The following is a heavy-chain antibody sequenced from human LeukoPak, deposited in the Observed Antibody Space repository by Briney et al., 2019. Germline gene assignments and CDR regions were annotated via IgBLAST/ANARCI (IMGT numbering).Heavy chain of an antibody. Sequence: ASVTVSFTASGYSFTGFYIHWVRQAPGQGLEWMGWINPNSGGPKYAQKFRGRVTMTRDTSISTAYMELSRLKSDDTAVYYCARADTIFGVVDYWGQGTLVTVSS. D-gene: IGHD3-3*01. J-gene: IGHJ4*02. CDR3: ARADTIFGVVDY. V-gene: IGHV1-2*02. CDR1: GYSFTGFY. CDR2: INPNSGGP.